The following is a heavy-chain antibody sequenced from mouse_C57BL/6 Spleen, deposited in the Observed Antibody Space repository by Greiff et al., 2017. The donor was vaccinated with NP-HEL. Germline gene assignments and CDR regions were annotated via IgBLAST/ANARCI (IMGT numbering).Heavy chain of an antibody. J-gene: IGHJ2*01. CDR2: TRSKSSNYAT. D-gene: IGHD1-1*01. CDR1: GFTFNTYA. V-gene: IGHV10-3*01. Sequence: EVKVVESGGGLVQPKGSLKLSCAASGFTFNTYAMHWVRQAPGKGLEWVARTRSKSSNYATYYADSVKDRFTITRDDSQSMLYLQMNNLKNEDTAMYYCVREEDYYGSSPYYFDYWGQGTTLTVSS. CDR3: VREEDYYGSSPYYFDY.